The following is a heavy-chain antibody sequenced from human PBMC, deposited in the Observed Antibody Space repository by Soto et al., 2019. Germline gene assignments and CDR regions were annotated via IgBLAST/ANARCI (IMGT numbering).Heavy chain of an antibody. CDR1: GFTVSINY. CDR2: IYSGGYT. Sequence: EVQLVESGGGLIQPGGSLRLSCAVSGFTVSINYMSWVRQAPGKGLEGVSVIYSGGYTAYGDSVKGRFTISRDNSKNTHYLQKNTLGPDAPAVYYWAPHPGGGGYWGQGTLVTVSS. CDR3: APHPGGGGY. D-gene: IGHD3-10*01. J-gene: IGHJ4*02. V-gene: IGHV3-53*01.